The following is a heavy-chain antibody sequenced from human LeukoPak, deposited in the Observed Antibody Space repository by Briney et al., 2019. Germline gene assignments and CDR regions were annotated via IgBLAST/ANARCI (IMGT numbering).Heavy chain of an antibody. Sequence: LGESLKISCRVSGYRFTTYWIAWVRPMPGRGLEWMGIIYPVDSRATYNPSFQGQVTLSVDKSIDTAYLQWSSLKASDTATYYCARAGVAVEGRLYYDYWGQGTLSPSP. CDR3: ARAGVAVEGRLYYDY. V-gene: IGHV5-51*01. D-gene: IGHD3-10*01. J-gene: IGHJ4*02. CDR1: GYRFTTYW. CDR2: IYPVDSRA.